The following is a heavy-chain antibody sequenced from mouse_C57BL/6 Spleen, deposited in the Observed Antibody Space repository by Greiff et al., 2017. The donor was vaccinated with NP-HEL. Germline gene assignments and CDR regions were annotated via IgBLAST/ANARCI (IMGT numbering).Heavy chain of an antibody. CDR1: GFSLTRYG. J-gene: IGHJ4*01. CDR2: LWSGGST. Sequence: VKLQESGPGLVQPSQSLSITCTVSGFSLTRYGVHWVRQSPGKGLEWLGVLWSGGSTDYNAAFISRLSISKDNSKSQVFFKMNSLQADDTAIYYCARSPSYYGSSYDAMDYWGQGTSVTVSS. CDR3: ARSPSYYGSSYDAMDY. V-gene: IGHV2-2*01. D-gene: IGHD1-1*01.